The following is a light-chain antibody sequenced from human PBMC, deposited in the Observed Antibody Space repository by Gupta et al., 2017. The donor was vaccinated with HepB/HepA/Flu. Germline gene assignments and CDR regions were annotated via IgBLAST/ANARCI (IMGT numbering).Light chain of an antibody. CDR3: CSYAGSSTFV. J-gene: IGLJ1*01. CDR2: EVS. CDR1: SSDVGSYNL. Sequence: QSALTQPSSVSASPGQSTTISCTATSSDVGSYNLVSWYQQHPGKAPKLMIYEVSKRPSGVSNRFSGSKSGNTASLTISGLQAEDEADYYCCSYAGSSTFVFGTGTKVTVL. V-gene: IGLV2-23*02.